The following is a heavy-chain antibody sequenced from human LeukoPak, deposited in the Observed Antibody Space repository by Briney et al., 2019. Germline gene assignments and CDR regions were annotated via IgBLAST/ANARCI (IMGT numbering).Heavy chain of an antibody. CDR1: GYSISSGYY. CDR2: IYHSGST. Sequence: SETLSLTCTVSGYSISSGYYWGWIRQPPGKGLEWIGSIYHSGSTYYNPSLKSRVTISVDTSKNQFSLKLNSVTAADTAMYFCARADSTAYQAFDYWGQGTLVTVSS. J-gene: IGHJ4*02. D-gene: IGHD2/OR15-2a*01. V-gene: IGHV4-38-2*02. CDR3: ARADSTAYQAFDY.